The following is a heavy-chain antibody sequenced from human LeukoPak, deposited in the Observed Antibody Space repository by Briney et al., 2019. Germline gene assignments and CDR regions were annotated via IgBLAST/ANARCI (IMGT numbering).Heavy chain of an antibody. D-gene: IGHD6-13*01. CDR2: ISGNGGGT. Sequence: GGSLRLSCAASGFAFSSYAMGWVRQAPGKGLEWVSGISGNGGGTYYADSVKGRFTISRDNSKNTLYLQMNNLRAEDTAVYYCAKAPSIAAAGTFDYWGQGTLVTVSS. V-gene: IGHV3-23*01. CDR1: GFAFSSYA. CDR3: AKAPSIAAAGTFDY. J-gene: IGHJ4*02.